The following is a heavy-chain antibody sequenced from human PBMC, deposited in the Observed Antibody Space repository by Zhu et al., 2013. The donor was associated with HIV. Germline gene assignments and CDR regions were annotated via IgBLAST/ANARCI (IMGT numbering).Heavy chain of an antibody. D-gene: IGHD2-15*01. J-gene: IGHJ4*02. V-gene: IGHV1-69*01. Sequence: QVQLVQSRAEVKKPGSSVKVSCKASGGTFSSYAISWVRQAPGQGLEWMGGIIPIFGTANYAQKFQGRVTITADESTSTAYMELSSLRSEDTAVYYCARDHGAGYCSGGSCYSDFDYWGQGTLVTVSS. CDR3: ARDHGAGYCSGGSCYSDFDY. CDR1: GGTFSSYA. CDR2: IIPIFGTA.